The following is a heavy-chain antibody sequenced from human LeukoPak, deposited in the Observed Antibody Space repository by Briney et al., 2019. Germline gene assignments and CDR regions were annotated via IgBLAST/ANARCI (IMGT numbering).Heavy chain of an antibody. CDR2: INSDGSST. Sequence: PGGSLRLSCAASGFTFSSYSMHWVRQAPGKGLEWVSRINSDGSSTSYADSVKGRFTISRDNAKNTLYLQMNSLRAEDTAVYYCARDYGSGSEGFDYWGQGTLVTVSS. CDR1: GFTFSSYS. CDR3: ARDYGSGSEGFDY. J-gene: IGHJ4*02. V-gene: IGHV3-74*01. D-gene: IGHD3-10*01.